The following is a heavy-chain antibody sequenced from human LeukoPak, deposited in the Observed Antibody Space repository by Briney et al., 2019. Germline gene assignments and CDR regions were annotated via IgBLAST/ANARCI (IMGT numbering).Heavy chain of an antibody. CDR3: AKGYTYGSD. Sequence: PGGSLGLSCAASGFTFTNYAMNWVRQAPGKGLHWVSTISGRGDYTYYADSVKGRFTISRDNSKNTLYLQMNSLRAEDTAVYYCAKGYTYGSDWGQGTLVTVSS. D-gene: IGHD5-18*01. V-gene: IGHV3-23*01. CDR2: ISGRGDYT. J-gene: IGHJ4*02. CDR1: GFTFTNYA.